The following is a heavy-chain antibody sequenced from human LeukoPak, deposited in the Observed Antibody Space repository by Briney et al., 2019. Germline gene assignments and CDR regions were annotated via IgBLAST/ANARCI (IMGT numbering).Heavy chain of an antibody. Sequence: PSETLSLTCAVYGGSFSGYYWSWIRQPPGKGLEWIGEINHSGSTNYNPSLKSRVTISVDTSKNQFSLKLSSVTAADTAVYYCARIKSDYYDSSGYYPWFDPWGQGTLVTVSS. J-gene: IGHJ5*02. D-gene: IGHD3-22*01. CDR1: GGSFSGYY. CDR3: ARIKSDYYDSSGYYPWFDP. V-gene: IGHV4-34*01. CDR2: INHSGST.